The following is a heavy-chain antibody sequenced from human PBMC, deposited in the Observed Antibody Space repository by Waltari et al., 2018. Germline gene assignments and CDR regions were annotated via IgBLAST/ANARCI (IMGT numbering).Heavy chain of an antibody. CDR3: ARAGGWGVATSDAFDI. V-gene: IGHV4-61*02. Sequence: QVQLQESGPGLVKPSQTLSLTCTVSGGSISSGSYYWSWIRQPAGKGLGWIGRIYTSGRTTSNPSLKSRVTISVDTSKNQFSLKLSSVTAADTAVYYCARAGGWGVATSDAFDIWGQGTMVTVSS. J-gene: IGHJ3*02. D-gene: IGHD3-16*01. CDR2: IYTSGRT. CDR1: GGSISSGSYY.